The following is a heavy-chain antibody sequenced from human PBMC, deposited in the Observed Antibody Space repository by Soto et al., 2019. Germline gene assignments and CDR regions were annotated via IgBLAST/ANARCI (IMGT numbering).Heavy chain of an antibody. Sequence: EVPLLESGGGLVQPGGSLRLSCAASGFTFSSNSITWVRQAPGKGLEWVSGSSGGGDSTFYADSVKGRFTISRDNSKNTAFLQMNSLRADDTAVYYCARWDGDGDYWGQGTLVTVSS. D-gene: IGHD1-26*01. V-gene: IGHV3-23*01. CDR1: GFTFSSNS. J-gene: IGHJ4*02. CDR2: SSGGGDST. CDR3: ARWDGDGDY.